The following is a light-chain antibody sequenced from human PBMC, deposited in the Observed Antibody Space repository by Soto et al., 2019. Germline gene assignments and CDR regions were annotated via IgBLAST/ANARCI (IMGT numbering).Light chain of an antibody. V-gene: IGKV3-11*01. Sequence: DIVMTQSPDSLAVSLGERATLSCRASQSVSSYLAWYQQKPGQAPRLFIYDASNRATGIPARFSGSGIGTDFTLTISSLEPEDFAVYYCQQRYNWPLTFGGGTKVDIK. CDR2: DAS. CDR1: QSVSSY. J-gene: IGKJ4*01. CDR3: QQRYNWPLT.